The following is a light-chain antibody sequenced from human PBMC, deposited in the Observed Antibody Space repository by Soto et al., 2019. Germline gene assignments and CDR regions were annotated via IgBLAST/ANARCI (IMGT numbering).Light chain of an antibody. V-gene: IGKV3-20*01. CDR2: GAS. J-gene: IGKJ2*01. Sequence: EIVLTQSPGTLFLSPGERATLSCRASQSVSSNYLAWYQQKPGQAPRLLIYGASSRATDIPDRFSGSGSGTDFTLTISRLEPEDFAVYYCQQYGSSPYTFGQGTKVDIK. CDR1: QSVSSNY. CDR3: QQYGSSPYT.